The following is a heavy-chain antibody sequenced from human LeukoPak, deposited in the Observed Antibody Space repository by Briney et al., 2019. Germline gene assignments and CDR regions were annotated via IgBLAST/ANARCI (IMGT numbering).Heavy chain of an antibody. CDR1: GGSISSYY. V-gene: IGHV4-59*01. D-gene: IGHD5-24*01. Sequence: NPSETLSLTCTVSGGSISSYYWSWIRQPPGEGLEWIGHIYNSGSTNYNPSLRGRGTISLDTSKNQVSLKLSSVTAADTGMYYCARKDGDGWGQGTLVTVSS. CDR3: ARKDGDG. CDR2: IYNSGST. J-gene: IGHJ4*02.